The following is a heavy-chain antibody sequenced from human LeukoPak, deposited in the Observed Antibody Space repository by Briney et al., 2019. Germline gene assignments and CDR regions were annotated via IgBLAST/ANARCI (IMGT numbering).Heavy chain of an antibody. CDR2: ISSSSSPI. Sequence: PGGSLRLSCAASGFTFSSYTMSWVRQAPGKGLEWISSISSSSSPIYYADSVKGRFTISRDNAENSLYLQMNSLRDEDTAVYYCARNPSSDYWGQGTLVTVSS. J-gene: IGHJ4*02. V-gene: IGHV3-48*02. CDR3: ARNPSSDY. CDR1: GFTFSSYT.